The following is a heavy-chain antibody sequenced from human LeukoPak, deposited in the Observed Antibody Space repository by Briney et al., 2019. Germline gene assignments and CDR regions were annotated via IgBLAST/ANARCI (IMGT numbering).Heavy chain of an antibody. CDR3: ARPSRRYSSGWYYFDY. Sequence: GASVKVSCKASRYTFTSYDINWVREAAGQGLEWMGWINPNSGGTNYAQKFQGRVTMTRDTPISTAYMELSRLRSDDTAVYYCARPSRRYSSGWYYFDYWGQGTLVTVSS. CDR2: INPNSGGT. CDR1: RYTFTSYD. V-gene: IGHV1-2*02. J-gene: IGHJ4*02. D-gene: IGHD6-19*01.